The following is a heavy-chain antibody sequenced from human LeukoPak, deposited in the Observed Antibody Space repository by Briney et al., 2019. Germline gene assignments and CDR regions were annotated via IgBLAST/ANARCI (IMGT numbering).Heavy chain of an antibody. CDR1: GGSISSSSYY. CDR2: IYTSAST. V-gene: IGHV4-39*07. Sequence: KASETLSLTCTVSGGSISSSSYYWGWIRQPPGKGLEWIGRIYTSASTNYNPSLKSRVTLSVDASKNQFSLKLTSVTAADTAVYYCARGRYCTATTCSGGDAFDIWGQGTVVTVSS. D-gene: IGHD2-8*02. CDR3: ARGRYCTATTCSGGDAFDI. J-gene: IGHJ3*02.